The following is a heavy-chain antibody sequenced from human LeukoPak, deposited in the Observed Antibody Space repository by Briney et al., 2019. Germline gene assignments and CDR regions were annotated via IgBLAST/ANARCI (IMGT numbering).Heavy chain of an antibody. Sequence: ASVKVSCKASGYTFTGYYMHWVRQAPGQGLEWMGWINPNSGGTNYAQKFQGRVTMTRDTSISTAYMELSRLRSDDTAVYYCAREPYCGGDCSYAGYFDYWGQGTLVTVSS. J-gene: IGHJ4*02. D-gene: IGHD2-21*02. CDR3: AREPYCGGDCSYAGYFDY. CDR1: GYTFTGYY. CDR2: INPNSGGT. V-gene: IGHV1-2*02.